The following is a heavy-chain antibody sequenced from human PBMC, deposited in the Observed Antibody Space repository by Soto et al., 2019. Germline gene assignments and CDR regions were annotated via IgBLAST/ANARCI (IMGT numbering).Heavy chain of an antibody. CDR1: GFTFSSYA. J-gene: IGHJ4*02. D-gene: IGHD7-27*01. Sequence: EVQLLQSGGGSVQPGGSLRLSCAASGFTFSSYAISWVRQAPGKGLEWVSAISNSGGNTYYADSVMGRFTISRDNSKNTLFLQMNSLRAEDTAIYYCAKEWGRSLDYWGQGTLVTVSS. CDR3: AKEWGRSLDY. V-gene: IGHV3-23*01. CDR2: ISNSGGNT.